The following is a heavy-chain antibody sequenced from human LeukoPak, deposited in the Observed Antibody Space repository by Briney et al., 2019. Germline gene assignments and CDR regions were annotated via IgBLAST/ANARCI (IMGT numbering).Heavy chain of an antibody. Sequence: PSETLSLTCTVSGGSISSSNYNWVWIRQPPEKGLEWIGNIYYTGGTYYNPSLKSRVTISVDTSKNRFSLRLTSVSAADTAVYYCARHSVYSLYNWFDPWGQGTLVTVSS. CDR1: GGSISSSNYN. CDR2: IYYTGGT. J-gene: IGHJ5*02. CDR3: ARHSVYSLYNWFDP. V-gene: IGHV4-39*01. D-gene: IGHD5/OR15-5a*01.